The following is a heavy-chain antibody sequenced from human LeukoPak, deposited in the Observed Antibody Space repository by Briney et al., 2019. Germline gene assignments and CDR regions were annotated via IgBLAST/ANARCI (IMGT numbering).Heavy chain of an antibody. CDR2: ISWNSGSI. CDR1: GFTFDDYA. D-gene: IGHD5-18*01. Sequence: PGGSLRLSCAASGFTFDDYAMHWVRQAPGKGLEWVSGISWNSGSIGYADSVKGRFTISRDNAKNSLYLQMNSLRAEDTALYYCAKDRRSRNTAMVYWFDPWGQGTLVTVSS. CDR3: AKDRRSRNTAMVYWFDP. J-gene: IGHJ5*02. V-gene: IGHV3-9*01.